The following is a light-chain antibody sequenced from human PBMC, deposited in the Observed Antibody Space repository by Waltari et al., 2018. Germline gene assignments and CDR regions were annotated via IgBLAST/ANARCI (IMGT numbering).Light chain of an antibody. CDR3: QHYLRLPVT. J-gene: IGKJ1*01. Sequence: DTVSTQSPGPLSLSPGDRTTVSCRASQSVSRALAWYQQKPGQAPRLLIYGASTRATGIPDRFSGSGSGTDFSLTISRLEPDDFAVYYCQHYLRLPVTFGQGTTVEI. CDR2: GAS. V-gene: IGKV3-20*01. CDR1: QSVSRA.